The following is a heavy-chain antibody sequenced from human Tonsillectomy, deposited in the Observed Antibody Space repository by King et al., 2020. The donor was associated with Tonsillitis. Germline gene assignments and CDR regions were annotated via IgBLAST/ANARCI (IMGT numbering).Heavy chain of an antibody. CDR2: IIPIFGTA. J-gene: IGHJ6*02. Sequence: QLVQSGAEVKKPGSSVKVSCKASGGTFSSYGISWVRQAPGQGLEWMGGIIPIFGTANYAQKVQGRVTITADESTSTAYMELSSLRSEDTAVYYWAGASGERFWSGYFNGMDVWGQGTTVTVSS. V-gene: IGHV1-69*01. CDR3: AGASGERFWSGYFNGMDV. CDR1: GGTFSSYG. D-gene: IGHD3-3*01.